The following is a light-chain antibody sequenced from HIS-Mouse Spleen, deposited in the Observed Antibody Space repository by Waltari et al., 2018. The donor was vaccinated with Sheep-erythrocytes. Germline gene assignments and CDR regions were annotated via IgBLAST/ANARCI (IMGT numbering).Light chain of an antibody. Sequence: QSALTQPRSVSGSPGQSVTISCTGTSSDVGGYNYVSWYQQHPGKAPKLMLYDVSKRPSGFPDRFSGSKSGNTASLTIAGLQAEDEADYYCCSYAGSYNHVFATGTKVTVL. J-gene: IGLJ1*01. CDR3: CSYAGSYNHV. CDR1: SSDVGGYNY. V-gene: IGLV2-11*01. CDR2: DVS.